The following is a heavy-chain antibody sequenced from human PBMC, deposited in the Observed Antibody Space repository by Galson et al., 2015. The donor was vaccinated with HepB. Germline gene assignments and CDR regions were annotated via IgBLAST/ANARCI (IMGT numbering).Heavy chain of an antibody. CDR1: GFTFSSYA. J-gene: IGHJ6*02. CDR2: ISWSSGSI. Sequence: SLRLSCAASGFTFSSYAMSWVRQAPGKGLEWVSGISWSSGSIGYADSVKGRFTISRDNSKNTLYLQMNSLRAEDTAVYYCARDPAYCGGDCYSKGMDVWGQGTTVTVSS. CDR3: ARDPAYCGGDCYSKGMDV. D-gene: IGHD2-21*02. V-gene: IGHV3-23*01.